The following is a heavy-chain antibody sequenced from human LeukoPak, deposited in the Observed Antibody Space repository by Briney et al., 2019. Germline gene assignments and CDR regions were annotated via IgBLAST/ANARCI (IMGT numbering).Heavy chain of an antibody. CDR3: ASEKDYGNWFDP. V-gene: IGHV4-30-4*01. D-gene: IGHD4-17*01. Sequence: SQTLSLTCTVSGGSISSGDYYWSWIRQPPGKGLEWIGYIYYSGSTYYNPSLKSRVTISVDTSKNQFSLKLSSVTAADTAVYYCASEKDYGNWFDPWGQGTLVTVSS. J-gene: IGHJ5*02. CDR2: IYYSGST. CDR1: GGSISSGDYY.